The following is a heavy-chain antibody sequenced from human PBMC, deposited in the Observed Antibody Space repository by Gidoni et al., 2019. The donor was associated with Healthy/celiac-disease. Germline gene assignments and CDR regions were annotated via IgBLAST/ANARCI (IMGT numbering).Heavy chain of an antibody. Sequence: QVQLQQGGAGLVKPSETRSRTCAVYGGSFSGYYWSWIRQPPGKGLELIGEIKHSGSTTSYPSLTFRVTISVYTSTHQFSLKLRSVTAADTAVYYCASPVAGSSGYWGQGTLVTVSS. CDR2: IKHSGST. CDR3: ASPVAGSSGY. V-gene: IGHV4-34*01. D-gene: IGHD6-19*01. CDR1: GGSFSGYY. J-gene: IGHJ4*02.